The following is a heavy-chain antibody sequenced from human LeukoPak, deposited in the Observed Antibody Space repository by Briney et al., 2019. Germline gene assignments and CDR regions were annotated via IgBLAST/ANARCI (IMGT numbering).Heavy chain of an antibody. CDR1: GGSISRYY. V-gene: IGHV4-4*07. Sequence: SETLSLTCTVSGGSISRYYWSWIRQPAGKGLEWIGRIYTSGSTNYNPSLKSRVTMSVDTSKIQFSLKLSSVTAADTAVYYCARDRDLNWFDPWGQGTLVTVSS. CDR2: IYTSGST. CDR3: ARDRDLNWFDP. J-gene: IGHJ5*02.